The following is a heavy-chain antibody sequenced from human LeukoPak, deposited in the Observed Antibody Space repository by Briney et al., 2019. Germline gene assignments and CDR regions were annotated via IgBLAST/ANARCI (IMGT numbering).Heavy chain of an antibody. D-gene: IGHD1-26*01. J-gene: IGHJ6*02. Sequence: PGGSLRLSCAASGFTFSSYSMNWVRQAPGKGLEWVSSISSSSSYIYYADSVKGRFTISRDNAKNSLYLQMNSLRAEDTAVYYCARDRSGSGSISGSYYLGFSYGMDVWGQGTTVTVSS. CDR3: ARDRSGSGSISGSYYLGFSYGMDV. CDR1: GFTFSSYS. CDR2: ISSSSSYI. V-gene: IGHV3-21*01.